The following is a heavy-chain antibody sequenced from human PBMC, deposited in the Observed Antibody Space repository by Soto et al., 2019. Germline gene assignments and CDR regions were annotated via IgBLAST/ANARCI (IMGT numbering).Heavy chain of an antibody. J-gene: IGHJ6*03. CDR1: GYTLTELS. V-gene: IGHV1-24*01. CDR3: ATLAMVRHSPYYYYMDV. CDR2: FDPEDGET. D-gene: IGHD3-10*01. Sequence: ASVKVSCKVSGYTLTELSMHWVRQAPGKGLEWMGGFDPEDGETIYAQKFQGRVTMTEDTSTDTAYMELSSLRSEDTAVYYCATLAMVRHSPYYYYMDVWGKGTTVTVSS.